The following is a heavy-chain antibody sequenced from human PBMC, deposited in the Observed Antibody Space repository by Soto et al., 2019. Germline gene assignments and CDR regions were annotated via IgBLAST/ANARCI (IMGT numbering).Heavy chain of an antibody. CDR3: AREYDILNRDEP. J-gene: IGHJ5*02. V-gene: IGHV3-48*01. CDR1: GFTFSSYS. D-gene: IGHD3-9*01. CDR2: ISSSSSTI. Sequence: GGSLRLSCAASGFTFSSYSMNWVRQAPGKGLEWVSYISSSSSTIYYADSVKGRFTISRDNAKNSLYLQMNSLRAEDTAVYYCAREYDILNRDEPCCPATRSTVPS.